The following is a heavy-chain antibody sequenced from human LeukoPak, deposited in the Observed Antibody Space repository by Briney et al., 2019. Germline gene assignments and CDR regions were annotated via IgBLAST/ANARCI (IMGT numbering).Heavy chain of an antibody. D-gene: IGHD1-14*01. J-gene: IGHJ5*02. CDR2: INWNSGSI. CDR3: VKDRRNPYRPEGPFDP. V-gene: IGHV3-9*01. Sequence: GGSLRLSCAASGFTFDDFAMHWVRQAPGKGLEWVSGINWNSGSIGYADSVKGRFTISRDNVMNSLYLQMNSLRPEDTALYYCVKDRRNPYRPEGPFDPWGQGTLVTVSS. CDR1: GFTFDDFA.